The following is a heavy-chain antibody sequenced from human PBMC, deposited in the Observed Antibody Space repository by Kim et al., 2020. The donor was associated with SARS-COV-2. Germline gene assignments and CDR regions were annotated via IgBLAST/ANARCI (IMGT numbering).Heavy chain of an antibody. Sequence: GGSLRLSCAASGFTFSSYAMSWVRQAPGKGLEWVSAISGSGGSTYYADSVKGRFTISRDNSKNTLYLQMNSLRAEDTAVYYCAKKGWIAAAGSYWYFDLWGRGTLVTVSS. CDR3: AKKGWIAAAGSYWYFDL. CDR1: GFTFSSYA. V-gene: IGHV3-23*01. D-gene: IGHD6-13*01. J-gene: IGHJ2*01. CDR2: ISGSGGST.